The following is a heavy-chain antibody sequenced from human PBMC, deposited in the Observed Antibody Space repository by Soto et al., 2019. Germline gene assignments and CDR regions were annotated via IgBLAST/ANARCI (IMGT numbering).Heavy chain of an antibody. Sequence: SETLSLTCAVYGGSFSGYYWSWIRQPPGKGLEWIGEINHSGSTNYNPSLKSRVTISVDTSKNQFSLKLSSVTAADTAVYHCAGGDDFWSGNWFDPWGQGTLVTVSS. CDR2: INHSGST. CDR1: GGSFSGYY. J-gene: IGHJ5*02. D-gene: IGHD3-3*01. V-gene: IGHV4-34*01. CDR3: AGGDDFWSGNWFDP.